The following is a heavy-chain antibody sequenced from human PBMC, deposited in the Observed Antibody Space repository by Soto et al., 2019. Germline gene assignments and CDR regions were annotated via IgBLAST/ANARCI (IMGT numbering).Heavy chain of an antibody. J-gene: IGHJ3*02. Sequence: SETPSLTCTVSGGSISSSSYYWGWIRQPPGKGLEWIGSIYYSGSTYYNPSLKSRVTISVDTSKNQFSLKLSSVTAADTAVYYCARLGGIAAAGSGQFDAFDIWGQGTMVTV. CDR1: GGSISSSSYY. V-gene: IGHV4-39*01. CDR3: ARLGGIAAAGSGQFDAFDI. D-gene: IGHD6-13*01. CDR2: IYYSGST.